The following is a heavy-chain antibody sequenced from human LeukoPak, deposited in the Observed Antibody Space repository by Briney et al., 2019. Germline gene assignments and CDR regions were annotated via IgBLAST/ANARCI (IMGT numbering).Heavy chain of an antibody. V-gene: IGHV1-69*13. CDR1: GYTFTSYY. CDR2: IIPIFGTA. J-gene: IGHJ4*02. D-gene: IGHD4-17*01. Sequence: GASVKVSCKASGYTFTSYYMHWVRQAPGQGFEWMGGIIPIFGTANYAQKFQGRATITADESTSTAYMELSSLRSEDTAVYYCASSDYGDLYYFDYWGQGTLVTVSS. CDR3: ASSDYGDLYYFDY.